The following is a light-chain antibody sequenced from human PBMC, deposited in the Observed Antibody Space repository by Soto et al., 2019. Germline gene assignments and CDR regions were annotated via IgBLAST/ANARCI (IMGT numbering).Light chain of an antibody. CDR1: QSISSW. J-gene: IGKJ1*01. Sequence: DIQMTQSPSTLFAPVGDRVTTTCRASQSISSWLAWYQQKPGKAPKLLIYDASSLESGVPSRFSGSGSGTEFTLTISSLQPDDFAAYYCQQYNSYWTFGQGTKVDIK. CDR2: DAS. V-gene: IGKV1-5*01. CDR3: QQYNSYWT.